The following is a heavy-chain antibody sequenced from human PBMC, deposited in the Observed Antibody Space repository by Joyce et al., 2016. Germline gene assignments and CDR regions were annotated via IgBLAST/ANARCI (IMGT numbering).Heavy chain of an antibody. CDR1: GFTFSSYW. Sequence: EVQLVESGGGLVQPGGSLRLSCAASGFTFSSYWLHWVRQAPGKGRVWVSRSNSDGSSTIYADSVKGRFTISRDNAKSTLYLQMNSLRAEDTAVYYCARVRGSTWGDFDCWGQGTLVTVSS. D-gene: IGHD2-2*01. CDR3: ARVRGSTWGDFDC. J-gene: IGHJ4*02. V-gene: IGHV3-74*01. CDR2: SNSDGSST.